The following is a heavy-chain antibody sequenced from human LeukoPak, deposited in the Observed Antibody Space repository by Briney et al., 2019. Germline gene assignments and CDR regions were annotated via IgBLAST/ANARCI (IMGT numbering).Heavy chain of an antibody. CDR2: LSRDSVYT. D-gene: IGHD4/OR15-4a*01. Sequence: MTGGPLRLSCAASGFTFSDYYMTWIRQAPGKGLEWVSYLSRDSVYTNYADSVKGRFTISRDNANNSLYLQMNGLRVEDTAVYYCARSRDYGSRNWFDPWGQGTLVTVSS. CDR1: GFTFSDYY. CDR3: ARSRDYGSRNWFDP. J-gene: IGHJ5*02. V-gene: IGHV3-11*03.